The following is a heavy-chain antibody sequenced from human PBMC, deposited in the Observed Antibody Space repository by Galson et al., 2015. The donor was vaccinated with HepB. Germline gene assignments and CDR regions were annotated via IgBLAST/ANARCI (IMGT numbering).Heavy chain of an antibody. CDR3: ARSRIGYGGNMGLFDF. CDR2: VSFRGST. CDR1: GGAISNSY. V-gene: IGHV4-59*01. Sequence: ETLSLTCTVSGGAISNSYWAWIRQPPGKGLQWIGHVSFRGSTTYNPSLKSRVTISLDTSKSHVSLEVTSVTAADTAVYFCARSRIGYGGNMGLFDFWGQGALVTVSS. J-gene: IGHJ4*02. D-gene: IGHD4-23*01.